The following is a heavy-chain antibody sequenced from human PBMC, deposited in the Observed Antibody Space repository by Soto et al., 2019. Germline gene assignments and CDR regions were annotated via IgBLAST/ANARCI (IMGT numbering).Heavy chain of an antibody. D-gene: IGHD5-12*01. CDR1: PGSLSSYY. CDR2: IYTSGST. CDR3: EGERYDSWHNWFDS. Sequence: TLPLPCTPSPGSLSSYYWSCLRQPAGKPLEWIGRIYTSGSTNSNTSLRSRVTTSVATSKNQFSLQLSSVRPADRPVFYSEGERYDSWHNWFDSGRPGTMVTISS. J-gene: IGHJ5*02. V-gene: IGHV4-4*07.